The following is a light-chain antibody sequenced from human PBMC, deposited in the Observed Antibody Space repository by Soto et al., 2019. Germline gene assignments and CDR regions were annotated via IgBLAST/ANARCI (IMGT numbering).Light chain of an antibody. V-gene: IGLV2-8*01. CDR1: SSDVGGYNF. CDR2: EVT. Sequence: QSVLTQPPSASGSPGQSVTISCTGTSSDVGGYNFVSWYQQHPGKAPKLMIYEVTKRPSGVPARFSGSKSGNTASLTVSGPQPEDEDDYDCSSYAGRKNFVVFGGGTKLTVL. CDR3: SSYAGRKNFVV. J-gene: IGLJ2*01.